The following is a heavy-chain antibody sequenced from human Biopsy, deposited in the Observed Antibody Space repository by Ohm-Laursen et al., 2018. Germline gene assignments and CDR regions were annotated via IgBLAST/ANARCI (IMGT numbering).Heavy chain of an antibody. CDR2: INHSGRT. CDR3: VRGVDYYDPYHYYALDV. J-gene: IGHJ6*02. D-gene: IGHD3-22*01. V-gene: IGHV4-34*01. CDR1: GVSFNGYY. Sequence: GTLSPTCAVYGVSFNGYYWSWIRQTPGKGLEWIGEINHSGRTNYNPSLKSRVTISVDTSKNQFSLKVRSVTAADTAVYYCVRGVDYYDPYHYYALDVWGQGTTVTVSS.